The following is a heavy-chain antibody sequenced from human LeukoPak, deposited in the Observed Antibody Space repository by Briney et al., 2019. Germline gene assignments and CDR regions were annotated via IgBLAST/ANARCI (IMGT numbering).Heavy chain of an antibody. D-gene: IGHD5-18*01. V-gene: IGHV3-23*05. CDR1: GFTFSNYG. J-gene: IGHJ4*02. CDR2: TDTSVVIT. Sequence: PGGSLRLSCAASGFTFSNYGMNGVRQAPGEGLEWVSVTDTSVVITYCTDSVKGRFTIYRDNSKNTLNLQMDSLRVEDTAVYYCAKGDTGVIRRYHLDSWGQGTLVTVSS. CDR3: AKGDTGVIRRYHLDS.